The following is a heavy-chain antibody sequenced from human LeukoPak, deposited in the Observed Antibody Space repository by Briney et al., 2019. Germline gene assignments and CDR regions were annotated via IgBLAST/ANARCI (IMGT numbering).Heavy chain of an antibody. J-gene: IGHJ4*02. D-gene: IGHD2-2*01. CDR1: GGSISSSSYY. CDR2: IYYSGST. Sequence: SETLSLTCTVSGGSISSSSYYWGWIRQPPGKGLEWIGSIYYSGSTYYNPSLKSRVTISVDTSKNQFSLKLSSVTAAGTAVYYCARHAYGDIVVVPAAMPAEPYFDYWGQGTLVTVSS. CDR3: ARHAYGDIVVVPAAMPAEPYFDY. V-gene: IGHV4-39*01.